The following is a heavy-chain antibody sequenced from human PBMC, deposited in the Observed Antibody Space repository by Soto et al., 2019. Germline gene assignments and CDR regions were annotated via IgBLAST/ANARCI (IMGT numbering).Heavy chain of an antibody. D-gene: IGHD6-19*01. V-gene: IGHV3-30*18. CDR3: AKDLRQWLYYFDY. J-gene: IGHJ4*02. CDR2: ISYDGSNK. CDR1: GFTFSSYG. Sequence: PGGSLRLSCAASGFTFSSYGMHWVRQAPGKGLEWVAVISYDGSNKYYADSVKGRFTISRDNSKNTLYLQMNSLRAEDTAVYYCAKDLRQWLYYFDYWGQGTPVTVSS.